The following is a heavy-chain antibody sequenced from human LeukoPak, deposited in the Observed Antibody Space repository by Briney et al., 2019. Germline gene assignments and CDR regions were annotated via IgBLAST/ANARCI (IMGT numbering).Heavy chain of an antibody. CDR3: ARALYSSGHALKRAPTGY. CDR2: MNPNSGNT. CDR1: GYTFTSYD. J-gene: IGHJ4*02. V-gene: IGHV1-8*01. D-gene: IGHD6-19*01. Sequence: PEASVKVSCKASGYTFTSYDINWVRQATGQGLEWMGWMNPNSGNTGYAQKFQGRVTMTRDTSISTAYMELSRLRSDDTAVYYCARALYSSGHALKRAPTGYWGQGTLVTVSS.